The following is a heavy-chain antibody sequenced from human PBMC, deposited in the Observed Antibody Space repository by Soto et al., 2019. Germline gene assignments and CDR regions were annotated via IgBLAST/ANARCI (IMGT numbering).Heavy chain of an antibody. V-gene: IGHV4-4*02. Sequence: PSETLSLTCAVSGGSISSSNWWSWVRQPPGKGLEWIGEIYHSGSTNYNPSLKSRVPISVDKSQNQFSLKLSSLTAADTSVYYCARVTGSGYYIRDYYYGMDVWGQGTTVTVSS. J-gene: IGHJ6*02. CDR3: ARVTGSGYYIRDYYYGMDV. CDR2: IYHSGST. CDR1: GGSISSSNW. D-gene: IGHD3-3*01.